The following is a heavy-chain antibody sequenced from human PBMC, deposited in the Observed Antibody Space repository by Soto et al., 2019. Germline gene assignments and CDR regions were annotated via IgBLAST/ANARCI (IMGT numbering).Heavy chain of an antibody. J-gene: IGHJ5*01. Sequence: GASVKVSCKTSGYSFHNSGISWVRQAPGQGLEWMGWISVFNGYAHSAQKFQGRVIMTADTFTSTAYMELRGLRSDDTAMYYCSKNGTTWFASWGQGTPVTVSS. D-gene: IGHD1-1*01. CDR1: GYSFHNSG. CDR3: SKNGTTWFAS. V-gene: IGHV1-18*01. CDR2: ISVFNGYA.